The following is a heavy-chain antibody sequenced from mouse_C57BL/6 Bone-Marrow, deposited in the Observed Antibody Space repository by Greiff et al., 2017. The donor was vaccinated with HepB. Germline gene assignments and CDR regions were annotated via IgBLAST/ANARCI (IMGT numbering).Heavy chain of an antibody. V-gene: IGHV1-78*01. CDR2: IYPRDGST. CDR1: GYTFTDHT. D-gene: IGHD2-4*01. Sequence: QVQLQQPDAELVKPGASVKLSCKVSGYTFTDHTIHWMKQRPEQGLEWIGYIYPRDGSTKYNEKFKDKATLTADKSSSTAYMQLNSLTSEDSAVYFCARSYDYDPLFDYWGQGTLVTVSA. J-gene: IGHJ3*01. CDR3: ARSYDYDPLFDY.